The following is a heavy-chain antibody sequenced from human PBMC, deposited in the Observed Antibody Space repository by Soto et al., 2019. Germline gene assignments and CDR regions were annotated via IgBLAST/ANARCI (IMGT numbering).Heavy chain of an antibody. CDR1: GFTFSSYG. V-gene: IGHV3-30*03. CDR2: ISYDGSNK. D-gene: IGHD4-17*01. Sequence: GGSLRLSCAASGFTFSSYGMHWVRQAPGKGLEWVAVISYDGSNKYYADSVKSRFTISRDNSKNTLYLQMNSLRAEDTAVYYCARTTTVTTIALDYWGQGTLVTVSS. J-gene: IGHJ4*02. CDR3: ARTTTVTTIALDY.